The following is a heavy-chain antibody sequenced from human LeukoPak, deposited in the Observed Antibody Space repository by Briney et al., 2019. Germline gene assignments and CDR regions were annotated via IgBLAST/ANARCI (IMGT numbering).Heavy chain of an antibody. J-gene: IGHJ4*02. V-gene: IGHV1-8*03. CDR2: MNPNSGNT. CDR1: GYTFTSYD. D-gene: IGHD5-18*01. CDR3: ARDLGTRGYSYGPNYGLDY. Sequence: ASVKVSCKASGYTFTSYDINWVRQATGQGLEWMGWMNPNSGNTGYAQKFQGRVTITRNTSISTAYMELSSLRSEDTAVYYCARDLGTRGYSYGPNYGLDYWGQGTLVTVSS.